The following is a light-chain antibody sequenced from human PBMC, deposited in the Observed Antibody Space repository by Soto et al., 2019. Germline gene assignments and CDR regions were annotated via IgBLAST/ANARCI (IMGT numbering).Light chain of an antibody. J-gene: IGKJ3*01. Sequence: DIQMTQSPSSLSASVGDRVTIACRASQSISSSLNWYQQKPGKVPKLLIYVASSLQSGVPSRFSGSGSGTDFTLTISSLQPEDFATYYCQQSDSAPFTFGPGTKVDI. CDR2: VAS. CDR3: QQSDSAPFT. V-gene: IGKV1-39*01. CDR1: QSISSS.